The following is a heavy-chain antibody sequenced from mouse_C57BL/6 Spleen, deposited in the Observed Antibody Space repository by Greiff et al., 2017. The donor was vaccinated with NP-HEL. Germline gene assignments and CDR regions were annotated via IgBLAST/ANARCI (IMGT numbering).Heavy chain of an antibody. V-gene: IGHV1-26*01. Sequence: VQLQQSGPELVKPGASVKISCKASGYTFTDYYMNWVKQSHGKSLEWIGDINPNNGGTSYNQKFKGKATLTVDKSSSTAYMELRSLTSEDSAVYYCAKIGDYYGSSPFDYWGQGTTLTVSS. J-gene: IGHJ2*01. D-gene: IGHD1-1*01. CDR3: AKIGDYYGSSPFDY. CDR1: GYTFTDYY. CDR2: INPNNGGT.